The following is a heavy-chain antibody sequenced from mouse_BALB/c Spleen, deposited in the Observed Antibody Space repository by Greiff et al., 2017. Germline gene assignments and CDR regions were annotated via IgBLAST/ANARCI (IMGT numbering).Heavy chain of an antibody. J-gene: IGHJ4*01. CDR3: ATGTGAMDY. Sequence: EVKLQESGPDLVKPSQSLSLTCTVTGYSITSGYSWHWIRQFPGNKLEWMGYISYDGSNNYNPSLKNRISITRDTSKNQFFLKLNSVTTEDTATYYCATGTGAMDYWGQGTSVTVSS. CDR2: ISYDGSN. D-gene: IGHD4-1*01. CDR1: GYSITSGYS. V-gene: IGHV3-6*02.